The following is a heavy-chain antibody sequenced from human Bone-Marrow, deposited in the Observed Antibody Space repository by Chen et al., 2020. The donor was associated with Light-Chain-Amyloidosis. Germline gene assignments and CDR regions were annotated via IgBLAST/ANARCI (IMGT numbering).Heavy chain of an antibody. D-gene: IGHD5-12*01. Sequence: EVQLEQSGPEVKKPGESLKISCKGSGYTFPNYWIGWVRQMPGKGLELMGVIYPYDSDARYSPSFEGQFTISADKSITTAYLQWRSLKASDTAMYYCARRRDGYNFDYWGQGTLVTVSS. J-gene: IGHJ4*02. V-gene: IGHV5-51*01. CDR3: ARRRDGYNFDY. CDR1: GYTFPNYW. CDR2: IYPYDSDA.